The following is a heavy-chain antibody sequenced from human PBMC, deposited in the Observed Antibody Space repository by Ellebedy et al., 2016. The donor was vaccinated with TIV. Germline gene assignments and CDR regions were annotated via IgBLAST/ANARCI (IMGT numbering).Heavy chain of an antibody. D-gene: IGHD4-23*01. Sequence: GESLKISCATSGFKFDTYVLNWVRQAPGKGLEWVSSINSYSSHIYYAGSVKGRFTISRDNAKNSLHLQMNSLRAEDTAVYYCARPNSKGAFDIWGQGTMVTVSS. V-gene: IGHV3-21*04. CDR2: INSYSSHI. J-gene: IGHJ3*02. CDR3: ARPNSKGAFDI. CDR1: GFKFDTYV.